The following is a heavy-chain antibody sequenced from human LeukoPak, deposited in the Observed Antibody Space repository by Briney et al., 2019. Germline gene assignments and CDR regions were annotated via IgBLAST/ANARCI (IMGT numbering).Heavy chain of an antibody. CDR1: GGSVSNYY. D-gene: IGHD4-17*01. Sequence: SETLSLTCTVSGGSVSNYYWSWIRQSPGRGLEWIGYIYYTETSYNPSLKSRVTISVDTSKSQFSLKLTSVTAADTAVYYCARGPTTVTRAFDYWGQGTLVTVSS. J-gene: IGHJ4*02. CDR2: IYYTET. V-gene: IGHV4-59*02. CDR3: ARGPTTVTRAFDY.